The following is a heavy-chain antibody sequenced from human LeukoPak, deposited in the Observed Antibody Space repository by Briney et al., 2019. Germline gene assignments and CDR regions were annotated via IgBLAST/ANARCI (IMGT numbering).Heavy chain of an antibody. CDR2: IYHSGST. J-gene: IGHJ3*02. CDR3: ARQGPARAFDI. Sequence: PSETLSLTCAVSGYSIGSGYDWGGIRQPPGKGREWIGSIYHSGSTYYNPSLKSRVTISVDTSKNQFSLKLSSVTAADTAVYYCARQGPARAFDIWGQGTMVTGSS. V-gene: IGHV4-38-2*01. CDR1: GYSIGSGYD.